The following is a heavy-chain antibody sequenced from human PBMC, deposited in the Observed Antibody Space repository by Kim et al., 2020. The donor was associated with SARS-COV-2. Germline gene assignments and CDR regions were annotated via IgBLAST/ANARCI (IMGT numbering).Heavy chain of an antibody. J-gene: IGHJ4*02. D-gene: IGHD3-16*02. CDR3: AIFHGSLQGGY. V-gene: IGHV3-23*01. Sequence: TYYADSVRGRFPISRDHSTHRLYLQMDTLRAEDTAVYYCAIFHGSLQGGYWGQGTLVAVSS. CDR2: T.